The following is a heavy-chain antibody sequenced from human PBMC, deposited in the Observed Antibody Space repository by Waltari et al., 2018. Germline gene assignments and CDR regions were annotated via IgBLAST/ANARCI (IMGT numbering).Heavy chain of an antibody. D-gene: IGHD3-22*01. CDR1: GYTFSNYG. J-gene: IGHJ5*02. Sequence: QVQLVQSGAEVRKPGASVKVSCKASGYTFSNYGIAWVRQATGQGLEWLGGIRGYDGDTKYARECEVRRTVTTDTSTNTAHMELRSLRSDDTAVYYCARLYDASAYYNTYLDPWGQGALVTVSS. CDR3: ARLYDASAYYNTYLDP. V-gene: IGHV1-18*01. CDR2: IRGYDGDT.